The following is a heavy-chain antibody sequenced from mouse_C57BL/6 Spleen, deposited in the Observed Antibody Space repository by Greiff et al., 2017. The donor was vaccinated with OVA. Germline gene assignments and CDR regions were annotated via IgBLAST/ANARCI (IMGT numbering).Heavy chain of an antibody. CDR2: IDPSDSYT. Sequence: QVQLQQPGAELVKPGASVKLSCKASGYTFTSYWMQWVKQRPGQGLEWIGEIDPSDSYTNYNQKFKGKATLTVDTSSSTAYMQLSSLTSEDSAVYYCARVPDGYYDDYWGQGTTLTVSS. J-gene: IGHJ2*01. V-gene: IGHV1-50*01. D-gene: IGHD2-3*01. CDR3: ARVPDGYYDDY. CDR1: GYTFTSYW.